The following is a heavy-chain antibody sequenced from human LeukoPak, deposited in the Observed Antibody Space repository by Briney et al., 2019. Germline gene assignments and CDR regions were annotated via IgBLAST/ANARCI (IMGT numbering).Heavy chain of an antibody. CDR1: GFTFSSYG. D-gene: IGHD6-19*01. CDR3: AKDLYSSGWYRVNYYYYGMDV. V-gene: IGHV3-30*18. J-gene: IGHJ6*02. CDR2: ISYDGSNK. Sequence: GRSLRLSCAASGFTFSSYGMNWVRQAPGKGLEWVAVISYDGSNKYYADSVKGRFTISRDNSKNTLYLQMNSLRAEDTAVYYCAKDLYSSGWYRVNYYYYGMDVWGQGTTVTVSS.